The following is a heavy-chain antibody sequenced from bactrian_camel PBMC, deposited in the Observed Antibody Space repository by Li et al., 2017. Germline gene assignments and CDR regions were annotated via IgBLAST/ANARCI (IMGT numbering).Heavy chain of an antibody. V-gene: IGHV3S1*01. J-gene: IGHJ6*01. CDR1: GFTFVSYA. Sequence: HVQLVESGGGSVQPGGSLRLSCAASGFTFVSYAMTWVRAPPGKDLEWISGINANGRNTYYADSVKGRFTISKDNAANTLYLQMNSLKSEDTALYYCARDFADWTSFDYWGQGTQVTVS. D-gene: IGHD8*01. CDR2: INANGRNT. CDR3: ARDFADWTSFDY.